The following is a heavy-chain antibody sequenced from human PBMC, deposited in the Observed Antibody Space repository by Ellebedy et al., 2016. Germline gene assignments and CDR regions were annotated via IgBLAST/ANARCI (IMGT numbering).Heavy chain of an antibody. Sequence: GESLKISXAASEFTFSSYAMSWVRQAPGKGLEWVSTVSGSGGSTYYADSVKGRFTISRDNSKNTLYLQMNSLRAEDTAVYYCAKQVLRCFDYWGQGALVTVSS. J-gene: IGHJ4*02. CDR3: AKQVLRCFDY. CDR2: VSGSGGST. CDR1: EFTFSSYA. V-gene: IGHV3-23*01. D-gene: IGHD4-17*01.